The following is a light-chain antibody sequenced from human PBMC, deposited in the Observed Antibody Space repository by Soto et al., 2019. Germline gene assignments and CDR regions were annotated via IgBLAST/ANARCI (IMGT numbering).Light chain of an antibody. CDR1: SSDVGGYNY. V-gene: IGLV2-14*01. CDR3: SSYTTSSTHWV. CDR2: EVS. J-gene: IGLJ3*02. Sequence: QSALTQPASVSGSPGQSITISCTGTSSDVGGYNYVSWYQQHPGKAPKLMIYEVSNRPSGFSNRFSGSKSGNTASLTISRLQAEDEADYYCSSYTTSSTHWVFGGGTKHTVL.